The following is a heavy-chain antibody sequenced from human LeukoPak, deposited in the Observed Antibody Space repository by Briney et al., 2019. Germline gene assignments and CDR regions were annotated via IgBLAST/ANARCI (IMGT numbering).Heavy chain of an antibody. J-gene: IGHJ4*02. CDR1: GYTFTGYY. V-gene: IGHV1-2*02. CDR2: INPNSGGT. D-gene: IGHD3-22*01. CDR3: ARGYYYDSSGYFFDY. Sequence: ASVKVCCKASGYTFTGYYMHWVRQAPGQGLEWMGWINPNSGGTNYAQKFQGRVTMTRDTSISTAYMELSRLRSDDTAVYYCARGYYYDSSGYFFDYWGQGTLVTVSS.